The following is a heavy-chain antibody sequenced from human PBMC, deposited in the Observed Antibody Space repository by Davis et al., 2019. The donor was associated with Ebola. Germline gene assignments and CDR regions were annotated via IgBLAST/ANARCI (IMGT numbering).Heavy chain of an antibody. D-gene: IGHD3-10*02. J-gene: IGHJ4*02. CDR2: IKQDGSEK. Sequence: PGGSLRLSCTDSVITFSSYAMTWVRQAPGKGLEWVANIKQDGSEKYYVDSVKGRFTISRDNAKNSLYLQMNSLRPEDTAVYYCAMSPGGQGTLVTVSS. CDR1: VITFSSYA. V-gene: IGHV3-7*01. CDR3: AMSP.